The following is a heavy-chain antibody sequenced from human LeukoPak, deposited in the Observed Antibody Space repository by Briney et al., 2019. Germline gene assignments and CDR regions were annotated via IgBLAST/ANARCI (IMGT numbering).Heavy chain of an antibody. D-gene: IGHD6-6*01. V-gene: IGHV5-51*01. CDR3: ARHPAYSSSSLGFDY. J-gene: IGHJ4*02. CDR2: IYPGDSDT. CDR1: GYSFTSYW. Sequence: GESLKISCKGSGYSFTSYWIGWVRQMPGKGLELMGIIYPGDSDTRYSPSFQGQVTISADKSISTAYLQWSSLKASDTAMYYCARHPAYSSSSLGFDYWGQGTLVTVSS.